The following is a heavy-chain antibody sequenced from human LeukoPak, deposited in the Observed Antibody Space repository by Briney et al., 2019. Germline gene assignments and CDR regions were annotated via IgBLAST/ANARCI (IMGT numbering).Heavy chain of an antibody. D-gene: IGHD5-18*01. CDR1: GGSISRYY. Sequence: SETLSLTCTVSGGSISRYYWSWIRQPPGKGLEWIGYIYTSGSTNYNPSLKSRVTISVDTSKNQFSLKLSSVTAADTAVYYCARSRVATAFDYWGQGTLVTVSS. CDR2: IYTSGST. CDR3: ARSRVATAFDY. V-gene: IGHV4-4*09. J-gene: IGHJ4*02.